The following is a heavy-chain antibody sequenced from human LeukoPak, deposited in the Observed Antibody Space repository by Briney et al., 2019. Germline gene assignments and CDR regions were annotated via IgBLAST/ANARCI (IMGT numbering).Heavy chain of an antibody. CDR2: IYTSGST. D-gene: IGHD3-10*01. Sequence: SETLSLTCTVSGGSISSYYWSWIRQPAGKGLEWIGRIYTSGSTNYNPSLKSLVTMSVDTSKNQFSLKLSSVTAADTAVYYCASMVRGVIRRDDAFDIWGQGTMVTVSS. J-gene: IGHJ3*02. CDR3: ASMVRGVIRRDDAFDI. CDR1: GGSISSYY. V-gene: IGHV4-4*07.